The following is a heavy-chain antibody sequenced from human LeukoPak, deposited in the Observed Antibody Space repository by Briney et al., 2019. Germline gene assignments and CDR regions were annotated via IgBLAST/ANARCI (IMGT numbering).Heavy chain of an antibody. J-gene: IGHJ3*02. CDR1: GFTFSSYW. V-gene: IGHV3-74*01. CDR3: ARRSAAKDAFDI. Sequence: GGSLRLSCAASGFTFSSYWMHWVRQAPGKGLVWVSRINSDGSSTSYADPVKGRFTISRGNAKNTLYLQMNSLRAEDTAVYYCARRSAAKDAFDIWGQGTMVTVSS. CDR2: INSDGSST. D-gene: IGHD6-25*01.